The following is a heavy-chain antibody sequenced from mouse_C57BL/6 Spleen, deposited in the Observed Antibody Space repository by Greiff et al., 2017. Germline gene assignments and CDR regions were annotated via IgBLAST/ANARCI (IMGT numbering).Heavy chain of an antibody. CDR3: ARSYYGNYGGAMDY. V-gene: IGHV1-64*01. CDR2: IHPNSGST. CDR1: GYTFTSYW. D-gene: IGHD2-10*01. J-gene: IGHJ4*01. Sequence: QVQLQQPGAELVKPGASVKLSCKASGYTFTSYWMHWVKQRPGQGLEWIGMIHPNSGSTNYNEKFKSKATLTVDKSSSTAYMQPSSLTSEDSAVYYCARSYYGNYGGAMDYWGQGTSVTVSS.